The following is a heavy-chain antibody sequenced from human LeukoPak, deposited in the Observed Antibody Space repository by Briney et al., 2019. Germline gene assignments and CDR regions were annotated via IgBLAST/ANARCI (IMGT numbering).Heavy chain of an antibody. J-gene: IGHJ4*02. D-gene: IGHD3-3*01. V-gene: IGHV3-23*01. CDR3: AKEIRFLEWLLEYYFDY. CDR1: GFIFSSDA. CDR2: ISVGGDNT. Sequence: GGSLRLSCAASGFIFSSDAMSWVRQAPGKGLEWGSAISVGGDNTYYAASAKGRFTIPRDDSKNTPHLQINSLRGETPAVYYCAKEIRFLEWLLEYYFDYWGQGTLVTVSS.